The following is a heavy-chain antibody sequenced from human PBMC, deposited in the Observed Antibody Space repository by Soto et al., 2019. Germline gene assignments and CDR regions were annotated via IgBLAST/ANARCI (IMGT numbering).Heavy chain of an antibody. CDR3: AKWSGYGDA. Sequence: EVQLLESGGGLVQPGGSLRLSCAASGFSFSTYSMAWVRQAPGKGPEWVSGLSHGGAYTFYADSVKGRFTISVDISQNTLYLQMNSLRTEDTAVYYCAKWSGYGDAWGQGTLVTVSS. CDR2: LSHGGAYT. J-gene: IGHJ4*02. V-gene: IGHV3-23*01. D-gene: IGHD4-17*01. CDR1: GFSFSTYS.